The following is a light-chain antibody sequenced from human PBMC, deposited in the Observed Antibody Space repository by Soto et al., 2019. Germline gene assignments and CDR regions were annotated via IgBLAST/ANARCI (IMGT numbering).Light chain of an antibody. CDR3: SSYTITSSPV. CDR2: EVT. V-gene: IGLV2-14*01. Sequence: QSALTQPASVSGSPGQSITISCTGTSSDVGGYDFVSWYRQYPGQAPKILIYEVTHRPSGVPDRFSGSKSGHTASLTISGLQADDEADYYCSSYTITSSPVFGPGTKVTVL. CDR1: SSDVGGYDF. J-gene: IGLJ1*01.